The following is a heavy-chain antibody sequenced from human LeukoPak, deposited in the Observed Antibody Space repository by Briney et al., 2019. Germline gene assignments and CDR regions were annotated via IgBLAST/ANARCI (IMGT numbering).Heavy chain of an antibody. CDR2: INHSGST. Sequence: NPSETLSLTCAVYGGSFSGYYWSWIRQPPGKGLEWIGEINHSGSTNYNPSLKSRVTISVDTSKNQFSLKLSSVTAADTAVYYCARGPGGDGHNLGYWGQGTLITVSS. D-gene: IGHD5-24*01. V-gene: IGHV4-34*01. CDR1: GGSFSGYY. CDR3: ARGPGGDGHNLGY. J-gene: IGHJ4*02.